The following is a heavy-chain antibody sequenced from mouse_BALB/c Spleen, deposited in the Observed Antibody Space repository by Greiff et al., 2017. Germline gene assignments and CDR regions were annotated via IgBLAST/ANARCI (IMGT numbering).Heavy chain of an antibody. CDR2: IRNKANGYTT. D-gene: IGHD1-1*01. V-gene: IGHV7-3*02. CDR1: GFTFTDYY. CDR3: ARVPYYYGSSPWYFDV. J-gene: IGHJ1*01. Sequence: EVQLVESGGGLVQPGGSLRLSCATSGFTFTDYYMSWVRQPPGKALEWLGFIRNKANGYTTEYSASVKGRFTISRDNSQSILYLQMNTLRAEDSATYYCARVPYYYGSSPWYFDVWGAGTTVTVSS.